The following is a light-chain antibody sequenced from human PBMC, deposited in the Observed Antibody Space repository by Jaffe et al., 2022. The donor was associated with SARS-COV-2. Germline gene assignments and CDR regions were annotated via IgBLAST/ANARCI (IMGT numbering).Light chain of an antibody. CDR2: DVS. Sequence: QSALTQPASVSGSPGQSITISCTGTSSDVGGYHYVSWYQQHPDKAPKLMIYDVSNRPSGVSNRFSGSKSGNTASLTISGLQAEDEADYYCSSYRSGSTLYVFGTGTKVTVL. J-gene: IGLJ1*01. CDR1: SSDVGGYHY. CDR3: SSYRSGSTLYV. V-gene: IGLV2-14*01.